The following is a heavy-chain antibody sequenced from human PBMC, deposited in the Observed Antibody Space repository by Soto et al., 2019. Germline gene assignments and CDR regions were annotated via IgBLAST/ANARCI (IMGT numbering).Heavy chain of an antibody. Sequence: QVQLVQSGAEVKKPGASVKVSCKASGYTFTSYGISWVRQAPGQGLEWMGWISDYNGNTKYAQKLQVRLTMTTDTATSTAYMELRSLRSDDTAVYYCARDLSIGLFDYWGQGTLVTVSS. D-gene: IGHD2-21*01. CDR1: GYTFTSYG. V-gene: IGHV1-18*01. CDR3: ARDLSIGLFDY. CDR2: ISDYNGNT. J-gene: IGHJ4*02.